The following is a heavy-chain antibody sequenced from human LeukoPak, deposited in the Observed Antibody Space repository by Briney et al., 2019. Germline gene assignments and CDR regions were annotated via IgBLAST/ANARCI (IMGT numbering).Heavy chain of an antibody. CDR3: AKDPNGDYIGAFDG. CDR1: GLSIGNYA. Sequence: GGSLRLSCVGCGLSIGNYAMTWVRPAPGQGLEWVSSITVNGGTTKYADSVRGRFPVSRDNSRNTVFLQMDSLRAEDTAVYYCAKDPNGDYIGAFDGWGQGTMVTVSS. CDR2: ITVNGGTT. V-gene: IGHV3-23*01. J-gene: IGHJ3*01. D-gene: IGHD2-8*01.